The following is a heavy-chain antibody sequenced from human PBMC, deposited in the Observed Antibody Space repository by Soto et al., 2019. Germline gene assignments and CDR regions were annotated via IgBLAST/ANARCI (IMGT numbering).Heavy chain of an antibody. D-gene: IGHD3-10*01. Sequence: SETLSLTCTVSADTVSGGYCYWAWLRQPPGKGLEWIGYIYYSGSTNHNPSLKSRVTISVDTSKNQFSLKLSSVTAADTAVYYCARGITMVRGDYYMDVWGKGTTVTVSS. CDR2: IYYSGST. J-gene: IGHJ6*03. V-gene: IGHV4-61*01. CDR3: ARGITMVRGDYYMDV. CDR1: ADTVSGGYCY.